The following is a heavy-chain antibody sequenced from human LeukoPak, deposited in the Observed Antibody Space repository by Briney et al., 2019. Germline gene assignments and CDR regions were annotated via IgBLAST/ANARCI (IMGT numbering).Heavy chain of an antibody. CDR2: ITGSGGTT. CDR3: AKHNSGNFIYFDS. Sequence: QPGGSLRLSCAASGFTFSLYAMSWGRQAPGKGLEWVSGITGSGGTTYYADSVKGRFTLSRDNSKNTLYLQMNSLGAEDTAVYYCAKHNSGNFIYFDSWGQGALVTVSS. V-gene: IGHV3-23*01. D-gene: IGHD1-26*01. J-gene: IGHJ4*02. CDR1: GFTFSLYA.